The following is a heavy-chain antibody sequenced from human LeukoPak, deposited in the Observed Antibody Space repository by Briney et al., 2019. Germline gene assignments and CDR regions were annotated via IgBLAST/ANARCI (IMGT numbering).Heavy chain of an antibody. CDR2: IIPSLGKA. D-gene: IGHD1-7*01. V-gene: IGHV1-69*04. CDR3: ARENFERYF. CDR1: GGTFISYA. Sequence: SVTVSFKSSGGTFISYAISWVRQAPGQGIGWMERIIPSLGKANYAQNFKRRVTITADKYTNTAYMELSSLRPEDTAVYYCARENFERYFWGQGTLVTVST. J-gene: IGHJ4*02.